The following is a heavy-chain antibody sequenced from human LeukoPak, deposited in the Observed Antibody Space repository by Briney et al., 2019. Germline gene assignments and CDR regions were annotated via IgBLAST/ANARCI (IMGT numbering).Heavy chain of an antibody. CDR3: ARLPGYYYYYMDV. Sequence: GGSLRLSCAASGVTFSDYYMSWIRQAPGKGLEWVSYISSSGSTIYYADSVKGRFTISRDNAKNSLYLQMNGLRAEDTAVYYCARLPGYYYYYMDVWGKGTTVTVSS. CDR1: GVTFSDYY. V-gene: IGHV3-11*04. J-gene: IGHJ6*03. CDR2: ISSSGSTI.